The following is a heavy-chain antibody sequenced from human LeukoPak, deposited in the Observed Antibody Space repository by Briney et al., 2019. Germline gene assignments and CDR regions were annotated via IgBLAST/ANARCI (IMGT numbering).Heavy chain of an antibody. D-gene: IGHD6-19*01. CDR1: GYTFTTYG. J-gene: IGHJ4*02. CDR2: INPSGGST. CDR3: GSGQWLVGVFY. Sequence: GASVKVSCKASGYTFTTYGITWVRQAPGQGLEWMGIINPSGGSTSYAQKFQGRITMTRDTSITTVYMELSSLTSDDTAVYYCGSGQWLVGVFYWGQGTLVTVSS. V-gene: IGHV1-46*01.